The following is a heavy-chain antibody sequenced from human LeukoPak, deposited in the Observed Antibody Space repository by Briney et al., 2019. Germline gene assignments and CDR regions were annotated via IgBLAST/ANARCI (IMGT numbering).Heavy chain of an antibody. Sequence: GGSLRLSCAASGFTFSSYAMSWVRQAPGRGLEWVSAISGSGGSTYYADSVKGRFTISRDNSKNTLYLQMNSLRAEDTAVYYCAKSSWSNPFFDYWGQGTLVTVSS. D-gene: IGHD6-13*01. V-gene: IGHV3-23*01. J-gene: IGHJ4*02. CDR2: ISGSGGST. CDR3: AKSSWSNPFFDY. CDR1: GFTFSSYA.